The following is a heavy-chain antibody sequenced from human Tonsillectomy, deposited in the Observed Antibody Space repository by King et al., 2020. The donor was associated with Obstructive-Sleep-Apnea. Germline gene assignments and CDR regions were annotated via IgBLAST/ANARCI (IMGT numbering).Heavy chain of an antibody. D-gene: IGHD3-9*01. J-gene: IGHJ4*02. CDR3: AKDMNYDILTGYYGFDY. CDR2: ISVNSGSI. CDR1: GFTFDDYA. V-gene: IGHV3-9*01. Sequence: VQLVESGGGLVQPGRSLRLSCAASGFTFDDYAMHWVRQAPGKGLEWVSGISVNSGSIGYADSLKGRFTISRDNAKHSLYLQMNSLRAEDTALYYCAKDMNYDILTGYYGFDYWGQGTLVTVSS.